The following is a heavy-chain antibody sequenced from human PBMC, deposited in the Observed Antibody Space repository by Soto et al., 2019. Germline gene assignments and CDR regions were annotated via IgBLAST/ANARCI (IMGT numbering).Heavy chain of an antibody. V-gene: IGHV4-31*03. Sequence: SETLSLTCTVSGGSISSGGYYWSWIRQHPGKGLEWIGYIYYSGSTYYNPSLKSRVTISVDTSKNQFSLKLSSVTAADTAVYYCARGDGYITHYFDYWGQGTLVTVSS. CDR2: IYYSGST. CDR3: ARGDGYITHYFDY. CDR1: GGSISSGGYY. D-gene: IGHD5-12*01. J-gene: IGHJ4*02.